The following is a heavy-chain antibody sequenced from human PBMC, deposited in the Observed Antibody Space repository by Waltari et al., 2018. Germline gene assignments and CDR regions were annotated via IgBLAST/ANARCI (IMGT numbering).Heavy chain of an antibody. D-gene: IGHD4-17*01. CDR3: ANFYGDYGNGMDV. V-gene: IGHV4-34*01. CDR2: INHSGST. CDR1: GGSFSGVY. J-gene: IGHJ6*02. Sequence: QVQLQQGGAGLLKPSETLSLTCAVYGGSFSGVYGRGIRPPPGKGLEWIGEINHSGSTNYNPSLKSRVTISVDTSKNQFSLKLSSVTAADTAVYYCANFYGDYGNGMDVWGQGTTVTVSS.